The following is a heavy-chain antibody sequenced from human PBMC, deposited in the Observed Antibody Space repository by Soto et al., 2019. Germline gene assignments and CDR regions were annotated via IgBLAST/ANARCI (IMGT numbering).Heavy chain of an antibody. CDR3: ARTRYYHGSGSYSPDY. V-gene: IGHV2-70*01. J-gene: IGHJ4*02. D-gene: IGHD3-10*01. CDR2: IDWDDDK. Sequence: SGPTLVNPTQTLTLTCTFSGFSLSTSGMCVSWIRQPPGKALEWLALIDWDDDKYYSTSLKTRLTISKDTSKNQVVLTMTNMDPVDTATYYCARTRYYHGSGSYSPDYWGQGTLVTVSS. CDR1: GFSLSTSGMC.